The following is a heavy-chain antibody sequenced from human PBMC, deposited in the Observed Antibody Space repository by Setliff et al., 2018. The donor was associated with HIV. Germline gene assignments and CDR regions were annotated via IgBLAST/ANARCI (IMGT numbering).Heavy chain of an antibody. D-gene: IGHD2-15*01. CDR1: GYTFTSYG. J-gene: IGHJ5*02. V-gene: IGHV1-18*01. CDR2: ISAYNGNT. CDR3: ARYCSGGSCPGRFDP. Sequence: ASVKVSCKASGYTFTSYGISWVRQAPGQGLEWMGWISAYNGNTNYAQKLQGRVTMTTDTSTSTAYTELRSLRSDDTAVYYCARYCSGGSCPGRFDPWGQGTLVTVSS.